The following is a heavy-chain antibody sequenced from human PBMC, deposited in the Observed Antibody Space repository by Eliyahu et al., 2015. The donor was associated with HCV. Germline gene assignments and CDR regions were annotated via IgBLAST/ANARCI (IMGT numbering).Heavy chain of an antibody. Sequence: QVQLVESGGGLVKPGGSLRLSCAASGFIFNDYYMSWIRQAPGKGLEWLSDISSSGSIIYYADSVKGRFTISRDNAKNSLYLQMNYLRAEDTAVYYCASMASIVGAYDYWGQGTLVTVSS. D-gene: IGHD1-26*01. V-gene: IGHV3-11*01. J-gene: IGHJ4*02. CDR3: ASMASIVGAYDY. CDR1: GFIFNDYY. CDR2: ISSSGSII.